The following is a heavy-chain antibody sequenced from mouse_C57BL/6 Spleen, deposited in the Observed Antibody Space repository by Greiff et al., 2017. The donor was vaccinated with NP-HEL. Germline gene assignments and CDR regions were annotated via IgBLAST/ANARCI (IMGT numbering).Heavy chain of an antibody. D-gene: IGHD2-4*01. CDR2: IHPNSGST. J-gene: IGHJ2*01. CDR3: ARLGDYDACDD. V-gene: IGHV1-64*01. Sequence: QVQLQQPGAELVKPGASVKLSCKASGYTFTSYWMHWVKQRPGQGLEWIGMIHPNSGSTNYNEKFKSKATLTVDKSSRTAYMQLSSLTSEDSAVYYCARLGDYDACDDWGQGTTLTVSS. CDR1: GYTFTSYW.